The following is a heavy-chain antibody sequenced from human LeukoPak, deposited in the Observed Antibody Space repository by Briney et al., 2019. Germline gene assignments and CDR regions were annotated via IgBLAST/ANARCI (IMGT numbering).Heavy chain of an antibody. CDR3: AGDYGDYFDY. CDR2: ISYDGSNK. Sequence: GGSLRLSCAASGLTFSSYAMHWVRQAPGKGLEWVAVISYDGSNKYYADSVKGRFTISRDNSKNTLYLQMNSLRAEDTAVYYCAGDYGDYFDYWGQGTLVTVSS. D-gene: IGHD4-17*01. J-gene: IGHJ4*02. CDR1: GLTFSSYA. V-gene: IGHV3-30-3*01.